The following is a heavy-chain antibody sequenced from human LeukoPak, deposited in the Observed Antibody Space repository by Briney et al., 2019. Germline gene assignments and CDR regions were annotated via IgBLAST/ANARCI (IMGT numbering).Heavy chain of an antibody. J-gene: IGHJ3*02. Sequence: GASVKVSRKASGYTFTGYYMHWVRQAPGQGLEWMGWINPNSGGTNYAQKFQGRVTMTRDTSISTAYMGLSRLRSDDTAVYYCARVWKDYGEMNAFDIWGQGTMVTVSS. CDR1: GYTFTGYY. V-gene: IGHV1-2*02. D-gene: IGHD4-17*01. CDR2: INPNSGGT. CDR3: ARVWKDYGEMNAFDI.